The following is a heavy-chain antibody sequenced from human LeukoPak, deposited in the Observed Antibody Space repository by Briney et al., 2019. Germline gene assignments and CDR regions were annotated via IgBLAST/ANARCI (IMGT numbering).Heavy chain of an antibody. V-gene: IGHV4-38-2*01. CDR3: AGGNGYSRKQTVYYFDY. J-gene: IGHJ4*02. Sequence: KPSETLSLTCAASGYSISSGYYWGWIRQPPGKGLEWIGSIYHSGSTYYNPSLKSRVTISVDTSKNQFSLKLSSVTAADTAVYYCAGGNGYSRKQTVYYFDYWGQGTLVTVSS. D-gene: IGHD6-13*01. CDR2: IYHSGST. CDR1: GYSISSGYY.